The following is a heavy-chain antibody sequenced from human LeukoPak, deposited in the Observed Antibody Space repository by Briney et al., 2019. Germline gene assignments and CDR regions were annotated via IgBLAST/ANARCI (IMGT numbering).Heavy chain of an antibody. CDR3: AKDRKVVGPCYMDV. CDR2: ISGSGGST. D-gene: IGHD2-15*01. CDR1: GFTFSSYA. Sequence: PGGSLRLSCAASGFTFSSYAMSWVRQAPGKGLEWVSAISGSGGSTYYADSVKGRFTISRDNSKKTLYLQMNSLRAEDTAVYYCAKDRKVVGPCYMDVWGKGTTVTVSS. J-gene: IGHJ6*03. V-gene: IGHV3-23*01.